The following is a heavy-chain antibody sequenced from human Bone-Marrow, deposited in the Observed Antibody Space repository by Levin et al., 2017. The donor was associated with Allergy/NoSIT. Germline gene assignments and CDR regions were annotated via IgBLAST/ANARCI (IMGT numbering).Heavy chain of an antibody. CDR3: ARSISTFWSGYYGAPYYFDY. Sequence: SETLSLTCTVSGGSISSYYWSWIRQPPGKGLEWIGYIYYSGSTNYNPSLKSRVTISVDTSKNQFSLKLSSVTAADTAVYYCARSISTFWSGYYGAPYYFDYWGQGTLVTVSS. CDR1: GGSISSYY. J-gene: IGHJ4*02. V-gene: IGHV4-59*01. D-gene: IGHD3-3*01. CDR2: IYYSGST.